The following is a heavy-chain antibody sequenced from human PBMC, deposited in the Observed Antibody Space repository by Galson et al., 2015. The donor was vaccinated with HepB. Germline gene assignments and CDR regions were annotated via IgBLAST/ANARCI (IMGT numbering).Heavy chain of an antibody. V-gene: IGHV3-7*03. CDR3: AREGSSYCYSDRCYRGGSFDS. CDR2: IKQDGSEK. Sequence: SLRLSCAASGFTFSSYWMSWVRQAPGKGLEWVANIKQDGSEKYYVDSVKGRFTISRDNAKNSLYLQMSSLRAEDTAIYYCAREGSSYCYSDRCYRGGSFDSWGQGTLVTASS. J-gene: IGHJ4*02. D-gene: IGHD2-2*02. CDR1: GFTFSSYW.